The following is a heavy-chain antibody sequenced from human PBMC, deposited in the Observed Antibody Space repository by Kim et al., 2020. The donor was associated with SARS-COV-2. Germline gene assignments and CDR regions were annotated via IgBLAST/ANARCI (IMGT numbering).Heavy chain of an antibody. J-gene: IGHJ4*01. V-gene: IGHV3-33*06. CDR1: EFTFSSHG. D-gene: IGHD3-10*01. CDR3: AKDLCGSGGYYKQSPID. CDR2: IWYDGTNK. Sequence: GGSLRLSCAASEFTFSSHGMNWVRQAPGKGLEWVAVIWYDGTNKFYADSVKGRFTISRDNSKNTLYLQMNSLRAEDTAVYYCAKDLCGSGGYYKQSPID.